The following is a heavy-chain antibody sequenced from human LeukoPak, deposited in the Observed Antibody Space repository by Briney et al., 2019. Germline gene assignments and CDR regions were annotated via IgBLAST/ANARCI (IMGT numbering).Heavy chain of an antibody. CDR3: AKDHDFWSGYAG. CDR1: GFTFSGSA. D-gene: IGHD3-3*01. J-gene: IGHJ4*02. Sequence: GGSLRLSCAASGFTFSGSAMHWVRQASGKGLEWVGRIRSEANSYATAYAASVKGRFTISRDDSKNTAYLQMDSLRAEDTAVYYCAKDHDFWSGYAGWGQGTLVTVSS. CDR2: IRSEANSYAT. V-gene: IGHV3-73*01.